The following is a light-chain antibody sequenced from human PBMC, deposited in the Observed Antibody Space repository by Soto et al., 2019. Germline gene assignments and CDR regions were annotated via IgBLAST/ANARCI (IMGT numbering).Light chain of an antibody. J-gene: IGKJ5*01. Sequence: IQLTQSPSSLSASVGGRVTFTCRASEDISSYLAWYQQKPGAAPKLLIYAASALHSGVPSRFSGSGSGTDFTLTISSLHPEDFAGYFCQQFKNYPLTFGQGTRLEIK. V-gene: IGKV1-9*01. CDR1: EDISSY. CDR2: AAS. CDR3: QQFKNYPLT.